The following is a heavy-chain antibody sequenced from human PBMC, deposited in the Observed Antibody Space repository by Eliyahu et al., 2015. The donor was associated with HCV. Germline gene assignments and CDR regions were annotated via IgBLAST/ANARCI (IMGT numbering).Heavy chain of an antibody. D-gene: IGHD4-17*01. CDR2: IYYSGST. CDR1: GGSISSYY. V-gene: IGHV4-59*01. CDR3: ARGPYGDYGSE. Sequence: QVQLQXSGPGLVKPSETLSLTCTVXGGSISSYYWSWIRQPPGKGLEWIGYIYYSGSTNYNPSLKXRVTISVDTSKNQFSLKLSSVTAADTAVYYCARGPYGDYGSEWGQGTLVTVSS. J-gene: IGHJ4*02.